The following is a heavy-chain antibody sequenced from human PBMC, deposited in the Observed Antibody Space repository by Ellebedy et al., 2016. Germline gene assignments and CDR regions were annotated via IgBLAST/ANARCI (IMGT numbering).Heavy chain of an antibody. CDR2: ISSSSTTT. CDR1: GFTFSTYR. V-gene: IGHV3-48*04. D-gene: IGHD5-24*01. CDR3: ARDMGMACYFDN. J-gene: IGHJ4*02. Sequence: GGSLRLSCATSGFTFSTYRMNWVRQAPGKGLEWVSYISSSSTTTSYADSVKDRFTISRDNANNSLYLQMNSLRAGDTAVYYCARDMGMACYFDNWGQGTLVTVS.